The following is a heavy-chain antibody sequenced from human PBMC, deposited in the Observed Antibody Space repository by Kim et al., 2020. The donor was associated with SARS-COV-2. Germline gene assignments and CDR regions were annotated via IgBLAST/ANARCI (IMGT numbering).Heavy chain of an antibody. Sequence: GGSLRLSCAASGFTFSSYGMHWVRQAPGKGLEWVAVISYEGSNKYYADSVKGRFTISRDNSKNTLYLQMNSLRAEDTAVYYCAKNLQQQRGFLWGQGTMVTVSS. D-gene: IGHD6-13*01. J-gene: IGHJ4*02. CDR3: AKNLQQQRGFL. CDR1: GFTFSSYG. CDR2: ISYEGSNK. V-gene: IGHV3-30*18.